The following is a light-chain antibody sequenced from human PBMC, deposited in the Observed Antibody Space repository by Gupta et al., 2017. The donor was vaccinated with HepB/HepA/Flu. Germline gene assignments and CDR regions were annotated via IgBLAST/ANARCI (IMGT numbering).Light chain of an antibody. V-gene: IGKV2-28*01. CDR3: KQGLQTPFI. CDR1: QRLLGCYGCNY. CDR2: SAS. J-gene: IGKJ2*01. Sequence: DIVMTQSLLSLAVTPGELAATSCRSTQRLLGCYGCNYLDWYLLKPGQSPQLLIYSASQRAYGVPDRFSGSGSGTDFTLKISRAEADDFGVYYCKQGLQTPFIFGQGTKVDIK.